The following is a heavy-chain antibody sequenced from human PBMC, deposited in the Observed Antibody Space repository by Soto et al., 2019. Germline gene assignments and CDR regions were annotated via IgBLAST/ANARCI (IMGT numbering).Heavy chain of an antibody. J-gene: IGHJ6*02. CDR2: INAGNGNT. Sequence: ASEEVSCKASGYTFTSYAMHWVRQDPGQRLEWMGWINAGNGNTKYSQKFQGRVTITRDTSASTAYMELSSLRSEDTAVYYCARLPDYYDSSGYYLQTHNPTAYYYYGMDVWGQGTTITVSS. CDR3: ARLPDYYDSSGYYLQTHNPTAYYYYGMDV. V-gene: IGHV1-3*01. CDR1: GYTFTSYA. D-gene: IGHD3-22*01.